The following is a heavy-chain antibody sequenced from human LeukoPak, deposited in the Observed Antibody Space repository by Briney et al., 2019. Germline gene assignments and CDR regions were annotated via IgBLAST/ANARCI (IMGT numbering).Heavy chain of an antibody. CDR3: ARGPSLRSSGYYGY. Sequence: ASVKVSCKASGYTFTSYDINWARQATGQGLEWMGWMNPNSGNTGYAQKFQGRVTMTRNTSISTAYMELSSLRSEDTAVYYCARGPSLRSSGYYGYWDQGTLVTVSS. J-gene: IGHJ4*02. CDR2: MNPNSGNT. CDR1: GYTFTSYD. D-gene: IGHD3-22*01. V-gene: IGHV1-8*01.